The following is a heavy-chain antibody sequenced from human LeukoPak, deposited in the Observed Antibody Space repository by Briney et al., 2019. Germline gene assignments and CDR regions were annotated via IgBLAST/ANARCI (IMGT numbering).Heavy chain of an antibody. CDR1: GFTFSSYA. Sequence: PGGSLRLSCAASGFTFSSYAMSWVRQAPGKGLEWVSAISGSGGSTYYADSVKGRFAISRDNSKNTLYLQMNSLRAEDTAVYYCAKASHPGIAAAGPDYWGQGTLVTVSS. CDR2: ISGSGGST. J-gene: IGHJ4*02. D-gene: IGHD6-13*01. CDR3: AKASHPGIAAAGPDY. V-gene: IGHV3-23*01.